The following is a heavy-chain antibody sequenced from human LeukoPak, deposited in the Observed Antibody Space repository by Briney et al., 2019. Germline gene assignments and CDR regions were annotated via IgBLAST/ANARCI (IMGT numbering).Heavy chain of an antibody. D-gene: IGHD3-10*01. Sequence: GGSLRLSCAASGFTFNRRGMHWVRQAPGKGLEWVAFIRYDGGENFYADSVKGRFTISRDNSKNTLYLQMNSLRAEDTAVYYCANSGDRGVLRGYYYYYYMDVWGKGTTVTISS. CDR1: GFTFNRRG. CDR3: ANSGDRGVLRGYYYYYYMDV. CDR2: IRYDGGEN. J-gene: IGHJ6*03. V-gene: IGHV3-30*02.